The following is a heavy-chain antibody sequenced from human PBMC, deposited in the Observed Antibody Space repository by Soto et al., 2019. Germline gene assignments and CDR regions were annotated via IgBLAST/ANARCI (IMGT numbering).Heavy chain of an antibody. Sequence: QVQLVQSGAEVKKPGASVKVSCKASGYTFTSYAMHWVRQAPGQRLEWMGWINAGNGNTKYSQKFQGRVTITRDTSASTAYMELSSLRSEDTAVYYCARRVSEASSLSIRFLEWRNWFEPWVQGTLVTVSS. J-gene: IGHJ5*02. CDR1: GYTFTSYA. CDR2: INAGNGNT. V-gene: IGHV1-3*01. CDR3: ARRVSEASSLSIRFLEWRNWFEP. D-gene: IGHD3-3*01.